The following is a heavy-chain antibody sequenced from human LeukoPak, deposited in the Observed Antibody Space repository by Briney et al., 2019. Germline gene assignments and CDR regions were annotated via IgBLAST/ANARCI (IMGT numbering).Heavy chain of an antibody. Sequence: GSLRLSCAASGLTSGIYAMSWVRQAPGKGLEWVSTITGTGGNTYYADSVKGRFTISRDNSKNTLYLQMSSLRVEDSAVYYCATTRFYWGQGTLVTVSS. J-gene: IGHJ4*02. CDR2: ITGTGGNT. V-gene: IGHV3-23*01. D-gene: IGHD4-11*01. CDR3: ATTRFY. CDR1: GLTSGIYA.